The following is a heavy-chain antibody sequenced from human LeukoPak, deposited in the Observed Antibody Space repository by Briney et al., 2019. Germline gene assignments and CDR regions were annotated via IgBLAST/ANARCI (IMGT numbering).Heavy chain of an antibody. V-gene: IGHV3-33*05. J-gene: IGHJ4*02. Sequence: PGGSLRLSCAASGFTLGSYGMQWARQAPGKGLEWVAFISYDGSNESFGDSVKGRFTISRDNSNNTLYLQMKSPRAEDTGVYYCARGNREDVYWAVPAVEFDYWGQGTLVTVPS. D-gene: IGHD2-2*01. CDR2: ISYDGSNE. CDR1: GFTLGSYG. CDR3: ARGNREDVYWAVPAVEFDY.